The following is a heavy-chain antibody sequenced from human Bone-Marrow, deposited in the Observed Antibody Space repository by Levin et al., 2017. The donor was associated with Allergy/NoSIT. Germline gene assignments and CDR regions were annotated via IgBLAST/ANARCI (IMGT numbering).Heavy chain of an antibody. CDR2: IWFDGSDK. Sequence: GGSLRLSCAASGFTFRNYGMHWVRQAPGKGLEWVAIIWFDGSDKHYADSVKGRFTISRDNSKNTLYLQMNSLRFEDTALYYGARDRPESGAASDSFDCWGQGTLVNVSS. V-gene: IGHV3-33*01. CDR3: ARDRPESGAASDSFDC. J-gene: IGHJ4*02. D-gene: IGHD2-15*01. CDR1: GFTFRNYG.